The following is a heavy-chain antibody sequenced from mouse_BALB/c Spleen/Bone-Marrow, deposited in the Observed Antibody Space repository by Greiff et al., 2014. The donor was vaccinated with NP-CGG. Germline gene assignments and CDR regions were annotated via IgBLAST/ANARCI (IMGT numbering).Heavy chain of an antibody. Sequence: EVKLQESGGDLVKPGGSLKLSCAASGFTFSSYGMSWGRQTPDKRLEWVATISSGGSSTYYPGSVKGRFTISRDNAKNTLYLQMSSLKSEDTAMYYCARHQRYYAMDYWGQGTSVTVSS. CDR2: ISSGGSST. J-gene: IGHJ4*01. V-gene: IGHV5-6*01. CDR1: GFTFSSYG. CDR3: ARHQRYYAMDY.